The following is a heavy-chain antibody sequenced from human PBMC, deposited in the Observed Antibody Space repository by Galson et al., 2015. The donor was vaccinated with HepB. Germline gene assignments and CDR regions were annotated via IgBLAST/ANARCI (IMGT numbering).Heavy chain of an antibody. Sequence: SLRLSYAASGFTFSSYSMNWVRQAPGKGLEWISYISSGSSTIYYADSVRGRFTISRDNAKNSLYLQMNSLRDEDTAVYYCAGGRGYSYGKFDYWGQGTLVTVSS. V-gene: IGHV3-48*02. CDR3: AGGRGYSYGKFDY. D-gene: IGHD5-18*01. J-gene: IGHJ4*02. CDR2: ISSGSSTI. CDR1: GFTFSSYS.